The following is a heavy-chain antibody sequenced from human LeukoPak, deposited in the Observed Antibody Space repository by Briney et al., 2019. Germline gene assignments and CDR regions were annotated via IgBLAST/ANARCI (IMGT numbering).Heavy chain of an antibody. J-gene: IGHJ6*02. CDR1: GFTFSSYW. CDR2: IKEDGSEK. CDR3: ARSYSSGWYRDYYYGMDV. V-gene: IGHV3-7*01. D-gene: IGHD6-19*01. Sequence: GGSLRLSCATSGFTFSSYWMGWVRQAPGKGLEWVADIKEDGSEKYYVDSVKGRFTISRDNAKNSLYLQMNSLRAEDTAVYYCARSYSSGWYRDYYYGMDVWGQGTTVTASS.